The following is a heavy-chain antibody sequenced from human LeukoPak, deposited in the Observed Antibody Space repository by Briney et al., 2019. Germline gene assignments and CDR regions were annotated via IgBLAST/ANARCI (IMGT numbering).Heavy chain of an antibody. D-gene: IGHD3-22*01. Sequence: GGSLRLSCAASGFTFSSYAMSWVRQAPGKGLEWVSAISGSGGSTYYADSVKGRFTIPRDNSKNTLYLQMNSLRAEDTAVYYCAKTNGDYYDSSGYYTHFQHWGQGTLVTVSS. CDR1: GFTFSSYA. CDR3: AKTNGDYYDSSGYYTHFQH. V-gene: IGHV3-23*01. J-gene: IGHJ1*01. CDR2: ISGSGGST.